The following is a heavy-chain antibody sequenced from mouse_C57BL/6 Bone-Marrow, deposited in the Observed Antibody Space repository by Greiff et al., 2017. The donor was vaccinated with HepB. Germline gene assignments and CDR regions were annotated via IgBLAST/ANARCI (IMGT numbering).Heavy chain of an antibody. Sequence: VQLQQPGAELVMPGASVKLSCKASGYTFTSYWMHWVKQRPGQGLEWIGEIDPSDSYTNYNQKFKGKSTLTVDKSSSTAYMQLSSLTSEDSAVYYCARGPVIYYDYDGGDYWGQGTTLTVSS. V-gene: IGHV1-69*01. J-gene: IGHJ2*01. CDR3: ARGPVIYYDYDGGDY. CDR1: GYTFTSYW. CDR2: IDPSDSYT. D-gene: IGHD2-4*01.